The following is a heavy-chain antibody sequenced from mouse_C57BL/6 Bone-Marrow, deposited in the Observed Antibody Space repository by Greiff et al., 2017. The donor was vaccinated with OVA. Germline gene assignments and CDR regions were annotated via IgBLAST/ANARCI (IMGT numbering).Heavy chain of an antibody. CDR2: IHPNSGST. V-gene: IGHV1-64*01. CDR3: ERSDDYFDY. Sequence: QVQLQQPGAELVKPGASVKLSCKASGYPFTSYWMHWVKQRPGQGLEWIGMIHPNSGSTNYNEKFKGKATLTVDKSSSTAYMQLSSLTSEDSAVYYCERSDDYFDYWGQGTTLTVSS. CDR1: GYPFTSYW. J-gene: IGHJ2*01.